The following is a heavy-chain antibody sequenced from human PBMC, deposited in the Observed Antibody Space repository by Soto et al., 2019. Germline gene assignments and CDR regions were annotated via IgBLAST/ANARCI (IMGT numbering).Heavy chain of an antibody. CDR3: AKLGYCSGGTCYLDYYNGLDV. J-gene: IGHJ6*02. Sequence: EVQLLESGGGLVQPGGSLRLSCAASGFTFNRFAMTWVRQAPGKGLEWVSTIGVSGDNTFYADSVKGRFTISRDNSGDTLFLQMNRLRAEDTALYYCAKLGYCSGGTCYLDYYNGLDVWGQGTTVTVSS. D-gene: IGHD2-15*01. V-gene: IGHV3-23*01. CDR1: GFTFNRFA. CDR2: IGVSGDNT.